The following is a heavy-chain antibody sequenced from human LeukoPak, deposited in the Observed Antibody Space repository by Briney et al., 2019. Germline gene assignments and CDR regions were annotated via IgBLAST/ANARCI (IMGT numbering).Heavy chain of an antibody. Sequence: SETLSLTCTVSGGSISSYHWSWFRQAPGKGLEWIGYMYNSGSTNFNPSLKSRVTISVDTSKNQFSLRLSSVTAADTAVYHCAGRDANVHIVPTLFPFDYWGQGTLVTVSS. V-gene: IGHV4-59*01. CDR2: MYNSGST. D-gene: IGHD5-12*01. CDR1: GGSISSYH. CDR3: AGRDANVHIVPTLFPFDY. J-gene: IGHJ4*02.